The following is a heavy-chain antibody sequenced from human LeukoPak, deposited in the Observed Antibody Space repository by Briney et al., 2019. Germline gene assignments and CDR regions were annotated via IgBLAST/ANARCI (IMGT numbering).Heavy chain of an antibody. CDR2: ISSSSSYI. D-gene: IGHD2-2*02. Sequence: PGGSLRLSCAASGFTFSSYSMNWVRQAPGKGLEWVSSISSSSSYIYYADSVKGRFTISRDNAKNSLYLQMNSLRAADTAVYYCARAKRYWSSTSCYTGGYYYYMDVWGKGTTVTVSS. J-gene: IGHJ6*03. CDR1: GFTFSSYS. V-gene: IGHV3-21*01. CDR3: ARAKRYWSSTSCYTGGYYYYMDV.